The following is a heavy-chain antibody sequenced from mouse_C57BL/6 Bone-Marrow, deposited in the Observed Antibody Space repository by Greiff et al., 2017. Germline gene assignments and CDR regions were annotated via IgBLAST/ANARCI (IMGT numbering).Heavy chain of an antibody. CDR2: ISSGGSYT. CDR1: GFTFSSYG. Sequence: EVQVVESGGDLVKPGGSLKLSCAASGFTFSSYGMSWVRQTPDKRLEWVATISSGGSYTYYPDSVKGRFTISRDNAKNTLYLQMSSLKSEDTAMYYCARHAYYGSKGYWGQGTTLTVSS. V-gene: IGHV5-6*01. D-gene: IGHD1-1*01. J-gene: IGHJ2*01. CDR3: ARHAYYGSKGY.